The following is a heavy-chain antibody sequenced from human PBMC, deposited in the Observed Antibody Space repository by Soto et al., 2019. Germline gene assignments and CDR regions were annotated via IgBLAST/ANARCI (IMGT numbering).Heavy chain of an antibody. CDR3: ARDFGFGVFWSNRGYYFDY. V-gene: IGHV3-7*01. CDR2: IKQDGSEK. J-gene: IGHJ4*02. CDR1: GFTFSSYW. Sequence: GGSLRLSCAASGFTFSSYWMSWVRQAPGKGLEWVANIKQDGSEKYYVDSVKGRFTISRDNAKNSLYLQMNSLRAEDTVVYYCARDFGFGVFWSNRGYYFDYWGQGTLVTVSS. D-gene: IGHD3-10*01.